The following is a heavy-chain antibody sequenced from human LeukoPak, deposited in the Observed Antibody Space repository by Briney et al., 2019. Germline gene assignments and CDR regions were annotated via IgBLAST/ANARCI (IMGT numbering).Heavy chain of an antibody. V-gene: IGHV4-34*01. D-gene: IGHD3-22*01. CDR3: ARAIYYDSSGYYRGYYYYYGMDV. CDR1: GGSFSGYY. CDR2: INHSGST. J-gene: IGHJ6*02. Sequence: TSETLSLTCAVYGGSFSGYYWSWIRQPPGKGLEWIGEINHSGSTNYNPSLKSRVTISVDTSKNQFSLKLSSVTAADTAVYYCARAIYYDSSGYYRGYYYYYGMDVWGQGTTVTVSS.